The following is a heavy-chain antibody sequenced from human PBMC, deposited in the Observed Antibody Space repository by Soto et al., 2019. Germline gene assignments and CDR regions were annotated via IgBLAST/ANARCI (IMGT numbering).Heavy chain of an antibody. CDR3: ASLIVVDRLYYFDY. CDR2: IYSGGST. J-gene: IGHJ4*02. D-gene: IGHD3-22*01. V-gene: IGHV3-66*01. Sequence: EVQLVESGGGLVQPGGSLRLSCAASGFTVSSNYMSWVRQAPGKGLEWVSVIYSGGSTYYADSVKGRFTISRDNSKNTLYLQMNSLRAEDTAVYYCASLIVVDRLYYFDYWGQGTLVTVSS. CDR1: GFTVSSNY.